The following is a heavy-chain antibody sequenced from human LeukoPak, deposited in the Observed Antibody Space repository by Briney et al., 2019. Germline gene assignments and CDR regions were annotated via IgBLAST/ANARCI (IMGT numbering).Heavy chain of an antibody. CDR3: AGDGPNDAFDI. Sequence: GGSLRLSCAASGFTFSSYWMHWVRQAPGKGLVWVSRINSDGSSTSYADSVKGRFTISRDNAKNTLYLQMNSLRAEDTAVYYCAGDGPNDAFDIWGQGTMVTVSS. J-gene: IGHJ3*02. V-gene: IGHV3-74*01. D-gene: IGHD7-27*01. CDR2: INSDGSST. CDR1: GFTFSSYW.